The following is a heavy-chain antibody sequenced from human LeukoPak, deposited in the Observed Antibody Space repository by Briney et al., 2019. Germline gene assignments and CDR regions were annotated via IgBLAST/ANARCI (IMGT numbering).Heavy chain of an antibody. Sequence: PGGSLRLSCAASGFTFSSYEMNWVRQAPGKGLEWGSYISSRGSSIYYADSVKGRFNISRDNAQHSLYLQMNSLRAEDTAVYYCAELGITMIGGVWGKGTTVTISS. CDR2: ISSRGSSI. J-gene: IGHJ6*04. CDR3: AELGITMIGGV. D-gene: IGHD3-10*02. CDR1: GFTFSSYE. V-gene: IGHV3-48*03.